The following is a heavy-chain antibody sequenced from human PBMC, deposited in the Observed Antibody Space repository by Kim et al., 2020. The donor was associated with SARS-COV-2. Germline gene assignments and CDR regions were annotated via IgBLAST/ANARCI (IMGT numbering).Heavy chain of an antibody. D-gene: IGHD3-16*01. J-gene: IGHJ3*02. Sequence: GGSLRLSCATSGFTFSAYDMNWVRQAPGKGLEWLSFITKSSTTIYYADSVEGRFTISRDNAKNSLFLQMNSLRGEDTALYYCVRDRMGGAFDMWGQGTVV. CDR2: ITKSSTTI. V-gene: IGHV3-48*01. CDR3: VRDRMGGAFDM. CDR1: GFTFSAYD.